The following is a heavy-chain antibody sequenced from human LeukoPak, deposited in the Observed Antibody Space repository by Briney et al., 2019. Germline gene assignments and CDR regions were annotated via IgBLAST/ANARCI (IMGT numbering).Heavy chain of an antibody. D-gene: IGHD4-17*01. CDR2: ISSSSSYT. CDR1: GFTFSDYY. CDR3: ARDLDDYGENFDY. V-gene: IGHV3-11*06. J-gene: IGHJ4*02. Sequence: GGSLGLSCAASGFTFSDYYMSWIRQAPGKGLEWVSYISSSSSYTNYADSVKGRFTISRDNSKNTLYLQMNSLRAEDTAVYYCARDLDDYGENFDYWGQGTLVTVSS.